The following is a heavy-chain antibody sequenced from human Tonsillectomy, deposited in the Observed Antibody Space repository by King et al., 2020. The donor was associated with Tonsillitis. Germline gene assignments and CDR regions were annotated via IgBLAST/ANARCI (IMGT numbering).Heavy chain of an antibody. CDR2: IKKDGSEG. J-gene: IGHJ5*02. CDR1: GFTFGTSC. Sequence: VQLVESGGGLVQPGGSLRLSCAASGFTFGTSCMSWVRQAPGQGLEWVATIKKDGSEGYYVDSVKGRFTISRDNARSSLYLQMNSLRAEDTAVYFCSARDYGDYDVSWGQGTLVTVSS. CDR3: SARDYGDYDVS. V-gene: IGHV3-7*01. D-gene: IGHD4-17*01.